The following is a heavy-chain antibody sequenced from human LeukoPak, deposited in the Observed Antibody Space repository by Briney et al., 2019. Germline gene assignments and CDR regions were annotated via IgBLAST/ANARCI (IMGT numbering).Heavy chain of an antibody. D-gene: IGHD6-6*01. Sequence: PGGSLRLSCAASGFTFSSYSMNWVRQAPGKGLEWVSGISASGGSTYYADSVKGRFTISRDNSKKNTLFLQMNSLRAEDTAVYYCATSPGLGYSSSLTGADYWGQGTLVTVSS. CDR2: ISASGGST. CDR1: GFTFSSYS. J-gene: IGHJ4*02. CDR3: ATSPGLGYSSSLTGADY. V-gene: IGHV3-23*01.